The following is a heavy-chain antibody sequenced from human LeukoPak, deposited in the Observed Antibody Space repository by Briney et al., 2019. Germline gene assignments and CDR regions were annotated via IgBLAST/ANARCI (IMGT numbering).Heavy chain of an antibody. Sequence: PGGSLRLSCAASGLTFSSYSMNWVRQAPGKGLEWVSVIYSGGSTYYADSVKGRFTISRDNSKNTLYLQMNSLRAEDTAVYYCARHSGSYPFDYWGQGTLVTVSS. J-gene: IGHJ4*02. CDR1: GLTFSSYS. D-gene: IGHD1-26*01. CDR3: ARHSGSYPFDY. V-gene: IGHV3-53*01. CDR2: IYSGGST.